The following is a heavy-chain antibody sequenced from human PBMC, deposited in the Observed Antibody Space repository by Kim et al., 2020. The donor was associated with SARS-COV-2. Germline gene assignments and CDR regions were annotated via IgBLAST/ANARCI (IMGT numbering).Heavy chain of an antibody. CDR3: ARDLYGLGIIDWYDVFDY. J-gene: IGHJ4*02. CDR2: IRGNNGNT. V-gene: IGHV1-18*01. Sequence: ASVKVSCKASGYTFTSYGISWVRQAPGQGLEWMGWIRGNNGNTKDAQKFQGRVTMTTDTTTSKAYMELRSLRSDDTAVFYCARDLYGLGIIDWYDVFDYWGQGTLVTVSS. D-gene: IGHD3-9*01. CDR1: GYTFTSYG.